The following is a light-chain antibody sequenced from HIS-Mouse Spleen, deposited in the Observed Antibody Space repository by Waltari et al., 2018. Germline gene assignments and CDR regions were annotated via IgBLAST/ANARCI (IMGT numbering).Light chain of an antibody. J-gene: IGKJ1*01. V-gene: IGKV3-15*01. CDR2: GAS. CDR1: QSVSSN. Sequence: EIVMTQSPATLSVSPGERATLSCRASQSVSSNLAWYQQKPGQAPRLLIYGASSRDTGIPARFSGSVSGTEFTLTISSMQSEDFAVYYCQQYNNWPLWTFGQGTKVEIK. CDR3: QQYNNWPLWT.